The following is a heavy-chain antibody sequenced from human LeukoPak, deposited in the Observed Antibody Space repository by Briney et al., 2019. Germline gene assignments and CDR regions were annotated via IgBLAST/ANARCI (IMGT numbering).Heavy chain of an antibody. V-gene: IGHV3-21*06. Sequence: PGGSLGLSCAASGFTFSSYGMNWVRQAPGKGLEWVSSISSRSSYIYYADSVKGRFTISRDNAKNSLYLELHSLRAEDTAVYYCARQYYDIWSGYYTADYYFDYWGQGTLVTVSS. CDR1: GFTFSSYG. J-gene: IGHJ4*02. CDR3: ARQYYDIWSGYYTADYYFDY. D-gene: IGHD3-3*01. CDR2: ISSRSSYI.